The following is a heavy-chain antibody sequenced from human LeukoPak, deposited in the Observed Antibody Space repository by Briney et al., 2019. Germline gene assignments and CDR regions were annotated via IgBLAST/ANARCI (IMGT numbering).Heavy chain of an antibody. Sequence: GGSLRLSCAASGFTFSSYSMNWVRQAPGKGLEWVSSISSSSSYIYYADSVKGRFTISRDNAKNSLYLQMNSLRAEDTAVYYCARDRGNELGTRDDYWGQGTLVTVSS. D-gene: IGHD1-1*01. J-gene: IGHJ4*02. CDR1: GFTFSSYS. V-gene: IGHV3-21*01. CDR3: ARDRGNELGTRDDY. CDR2: ISSSSSYI.